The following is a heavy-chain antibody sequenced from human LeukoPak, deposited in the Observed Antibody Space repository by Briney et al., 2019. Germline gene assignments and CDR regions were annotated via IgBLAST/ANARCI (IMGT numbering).Heavy chain of an antibody. CDR2: ISSSGSYT. D-gene: IGHD3-10*01. Sequence: GGSLRLSCAAFGFIFNTYTMNWVRQAPGKGLEWVSTISSSGSYTYYTDSVKGRFTISRDDAKNSLYLQVNSLRAEDTAVYYCGRSQAGTLSGYFDYWGQGALVTVSS. CDR1: GFIFNTYT. CDR3: GRSQAGTLSGYFDY. V-gene: IGHV3-21*01. J-gene: IGHJ4*02.